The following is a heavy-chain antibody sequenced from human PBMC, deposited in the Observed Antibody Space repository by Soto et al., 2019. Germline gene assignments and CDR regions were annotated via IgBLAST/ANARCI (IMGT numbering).Heavy chain of an antibody. CDR3: VRRTVSATGIDWFDP. D-gene: IGHD6-13*01. CDR1: GYTFTSYG. CDR2: INAANGDT. Sequence: ASVKVSCKASGYTFTSYGMHWVRQAPGQRLEWMGWINAANGDTKYSPKFQGRVTITRDTSASTAYMELSSLRSEDAAVYYCVRRTVSATGIDWFDPWGQGTLVTVSS. J-gene: IGHJ5*02. V-gene: IGHV1-3*01.